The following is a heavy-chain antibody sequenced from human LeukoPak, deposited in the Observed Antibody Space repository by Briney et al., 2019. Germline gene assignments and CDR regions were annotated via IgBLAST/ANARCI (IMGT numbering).Heavy chain of an antibody. Sequence: HPGGSLRLSCAASGFTFSSYWMSWVRQAPGKGLEWVANIKQDGSEKYYVDSVKGRFTISRDNAKNSLYLQMNSLRAEDTAVYYCARDHSSSWCSIIYYYYGMDVWGQGTTVTVSS. D-gene: IGHD6-13*01. J-gene: IGHJ6*02. CDR2: IKQDGSEK. V-gene: IGHV3-7*01. CDR1: GFTFSSYW. CDR3: ARDHSSSWCSIIYYYYGMDV.